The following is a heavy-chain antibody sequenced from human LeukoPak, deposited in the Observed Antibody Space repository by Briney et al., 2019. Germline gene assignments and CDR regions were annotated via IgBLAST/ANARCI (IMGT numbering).Heavy chain of an antibody. CDR2: IKSKTDGGTT. D-gene: IGHD6-13*01. J-gene: IGHJ4*02. V-gene: IGHV3-15*01. CDR3: TTLLFVSIAAAGISL. CDR1: GFTFSNAW. Sequence: PGGSLRLSCAASGFTFSNAWMSWVRQAPGKGLEWVGRIKSKTDGGTTDYAAPVKGRFTISRDDSKNTLYLQMNSLKTEDTAVYYCTTLLFVSIAAAGISLWGQGTLVTSPQ.